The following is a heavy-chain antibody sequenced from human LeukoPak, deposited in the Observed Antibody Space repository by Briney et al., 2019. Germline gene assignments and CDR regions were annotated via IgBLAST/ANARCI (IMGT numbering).Heavy chain of an antibody. D-gene: IGHD4-11*01. Sequence: PGTSLRLSCAASKFIFSHYGMHWVRQAPGKGLRWVAVIWSDGTNQYYADSVKGRFTISRDNFNNMVYLQMNSLRVDDTGVYYCARDAQRGFDYSNSLEYWGQGALVTVSS. CDR3: ARDAQRGFDYSNSLEY. CDR2: IWSDGTNQ. J-gene: IGHJ4*02. V-gene: IGHV3-33*01. CDR1: KFIFSHYG.